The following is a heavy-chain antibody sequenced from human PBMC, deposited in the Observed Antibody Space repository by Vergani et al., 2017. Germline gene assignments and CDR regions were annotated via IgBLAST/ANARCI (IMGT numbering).Heavy chain of an antibody. D-gene: IGHD3-10*01. V-gene: IGHV4-38-2*01. CDR1: GYFISSGYY. CDR2: IYHSGSI. Sequence: QVQLQESGPGLVKPSETLSLTCAVSGYFISSGYYWGWIRQPPGKGLEWIGSIYHSGSIYYNPSLKSRVTISVDTSKNQFSLRLSFVTAADTAVYYCARLSVRTGVIISGPIDYWGQGTLVTVSS. CDR3: ARLSVRTGVIISGPIDY. J-gene: IGHJ4*02.